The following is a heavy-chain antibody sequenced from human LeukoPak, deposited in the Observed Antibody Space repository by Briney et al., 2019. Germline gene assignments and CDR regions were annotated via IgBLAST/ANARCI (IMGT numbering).Heavy chain of an antibody. V-gene: IGHV4-39*01. CDR2: IYYSGST. D-gene: IGHD3-22*01. Sequence: KTSETLSLTCTVSGGSISSSSYYWGWIRQPPGKGLEWIGSIYYSGSTYYNPSLKSRVTISVDTSKNQFSLKLSSVTAADTAVYYCARPVDYYDSSGLTGFDYWGQGTLVTVSS. CDR3: ARPVDYYDSSGLTGFDY. J-gene: IGHJ4*02. CDR1: GGSISSSSYY.